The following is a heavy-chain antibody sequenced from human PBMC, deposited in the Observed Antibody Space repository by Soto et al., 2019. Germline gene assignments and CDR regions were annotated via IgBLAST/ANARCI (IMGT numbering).Heavy chain of an antibody. V-gene: IGHV3-7*01. CDR2: IKQDGSEK. CDR3: ARLIYDFWSGYHYYYYYYMDV. J-gene: IGHJ6*03. CDR1: GFTFSSYW. D-gene: IGHD3-3*01. Sequence: EVQLVESGGGLVQPGGSLRLSCAASGFTFSSYWMSWVRQAPGKGLEWVANIKQDGSEKYYVDSVKGRFTISRDNAKNSLYLQMNSLRAEDTAVYYCARLIYDFWSGYHYYYYYYMDVWGKGTTVTFSS.